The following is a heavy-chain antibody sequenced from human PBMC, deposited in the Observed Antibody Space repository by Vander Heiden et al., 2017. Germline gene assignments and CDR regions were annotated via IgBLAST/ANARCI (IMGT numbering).Heavy chain of an antibody. V-gene: IGHV3-21*01. Sequence: EVQLVESGGGLVKPGGSLRLSCAASGFTFSSYSMTWVRQAPGKGLEWVSSISSSSSYIYYADSVKGRFTISRDNAKNSLYLQMNSLRAEDTAVYYCARRRDTIFGGPGYYGMDVWGQGTTVTVSS. CDR2: ISSSSSYI. CDR1: GFTFSSYS. J-gene: IGHJ6*02. CDR3: ARRRDTIFGGPGYYGMDV. D-gene: IGHD3-3*01.